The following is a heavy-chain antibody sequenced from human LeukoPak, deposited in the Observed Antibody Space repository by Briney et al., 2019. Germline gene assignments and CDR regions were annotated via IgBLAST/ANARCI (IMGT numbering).Heavy chain of an antibody. Sequence: GGSLRLSCAASGFTFRSNSMNWVRQAPGRGLDWVSSISCSSSYIFYADSVKGRFTISRDNAKKSLYLQMNSLRAEDTAVYYCARDRGALWYDTSGFAFDIWGQGTMVTVSS. CDR2: ISCSSSYI. J-gene: IGHJ3*02. CDR3: ARDRGALWYDTSGFAFDI. CDR1: GFTFRSNS. V-gene: IGHV3-21*01. D-gene: IGHD3-22*01.